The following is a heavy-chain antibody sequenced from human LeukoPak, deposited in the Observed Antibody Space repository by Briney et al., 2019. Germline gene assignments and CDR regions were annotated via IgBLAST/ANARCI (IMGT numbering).Heavy chain of an antibody. Sequence: GRSLRLSCAPSGFTFSRHGMHWVGQAPGKGLEWVAIISNDGSRKYYAHSVEGRFTISRDNSKNTLYLQMDSLRAENTAVYYCARDRAWNYFDYWGQGTLVTVSS. V-gene: IGHV3-30*03. CDR1: GFTFSRHG. CDR3: ARDRAWNYFDY. D-gene: IGHD3-3*01. J-gene: IGHJ4*02. CDR2: ISNDGSRK.